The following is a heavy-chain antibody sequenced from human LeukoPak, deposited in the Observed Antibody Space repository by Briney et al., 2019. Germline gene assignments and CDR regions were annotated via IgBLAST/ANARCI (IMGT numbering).Heavy chain of an antibody. CDR2: ISSSSYI. Sequence: GGSLRLSCAASGFTFSSYSMNWVRQAPGKGLEWVSSISSSSYIYYADSVKGRFTISRDNAKNSLYLQMNSLRAEDTAVYYCARDIAVAGTGDAFDIWGQGTMVTVSS. V-gene: IGHV3-21*01. J-gene: IGHJ3*02. D-gene: IGHD6-19*01. CDR1: GFTFSSYS. CDR3: ARDIAVAGTGDAFDI.